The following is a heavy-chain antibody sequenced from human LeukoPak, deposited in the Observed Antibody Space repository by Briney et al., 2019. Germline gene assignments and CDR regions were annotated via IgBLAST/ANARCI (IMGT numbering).Heavy chain of an antibody. J-gene: IGHJ4*02. CDR2: LKQDGSEI. D-gene: IGHD2-15*01. Sequence: GGSLRLSYAASGFTFSDYWMNWVRQAPGKGLEWVAILKQDGSEILYVDSVKGRFTISRDNAKNSLYLQMNSLRAEDTAVYYCAGGAGWSIDYWGQGTLVTVSS. V-gene: IGHV3-7*01. CDR3: AGGAGWSIDY. CDR1: GFTFSDYW.